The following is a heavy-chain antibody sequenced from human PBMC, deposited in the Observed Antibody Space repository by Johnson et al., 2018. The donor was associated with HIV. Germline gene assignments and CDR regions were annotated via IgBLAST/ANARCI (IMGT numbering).Heavy chain of an antibody. D-gene: IGHD3-22*01. CDR2: ISTSGSTI. J-gene: IGHJ3*02. CDR1: GFIFSDYY. V-gene: IGHV3-11*01. Sequence: QVQLLESGGGLVRPGGSLRLSCAASGFIFSDYYMSWIRQAPGRGLDWVSYISTSGSTINYADSVKGRFTISRDNAKNSLYLQMNSLRAEDTAFYYCATVVVITQDAFDIWGQGTMVTVSS. CDR3: ATVVVITQDAFDI.